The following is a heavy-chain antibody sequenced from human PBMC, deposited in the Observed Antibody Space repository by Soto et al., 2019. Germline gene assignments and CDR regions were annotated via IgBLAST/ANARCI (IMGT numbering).Heavy chain of an antibody. Sequence: QMQLVQSGPEVKKPGTSVKVSCKASGFTFTSSAVQWVRQARGQRLEWIGWIVVGSGNTNYAQRFQERVTITRDMSTSTAYMELSSLRSEDTAVYYCAAGYYDSSGYYGDYWGQGTLVTVSS. CDR2: IVVGSGNT. J-gene: IGHJ4*02. CDR1: GFTFTSSA. V-gene: IGHV1-58*01. CDR3: AAGYYDSSGYYGDY. D-gene: IGHD3-22*01.